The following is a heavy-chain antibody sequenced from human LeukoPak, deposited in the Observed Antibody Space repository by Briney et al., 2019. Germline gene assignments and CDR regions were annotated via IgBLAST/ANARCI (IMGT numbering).Heavy chain of an antibody. Sequence: GGSLRLSCAASGFTFSSYSMNWVRQAPGKGLEWVSYISSSSSTTYYADSVKGRFTISRDNSKNTLYLQVNSLRAEDTAVYYCAKGGKWDVTPFDYWGQGTLVTVSS. CDR2: ISSSSSTT. CDR1: GFTFSSYS. CDR3: AKGGKWDVTPFDY. J-gene: IGHJ4*02. V-gene: IGHV3-48*01. D-gene: IGHD1-26*01.